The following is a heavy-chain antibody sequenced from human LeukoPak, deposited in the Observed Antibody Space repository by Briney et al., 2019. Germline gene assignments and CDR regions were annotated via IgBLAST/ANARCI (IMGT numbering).Heavy chain of an antibody. CDR3: ARVWPAAAGPFNWFDP. V-gene: IGHV4-61*02. Sequence: SQTLSLTCTVSGGSISSGSYYWSWIRQPAGKGLEWIGRIHTSGSTNYNPFLKSRVTISVDTSKNQFSLKLSSVTAADTAVYYCARVWPAAAGPFNWFDPWGQGTLVTVSS. CDR2: IHTSGST. D-gene: IGHD6-13*01. J-gene: IGHJ5*02. CDR1: GGSISSGSYY.